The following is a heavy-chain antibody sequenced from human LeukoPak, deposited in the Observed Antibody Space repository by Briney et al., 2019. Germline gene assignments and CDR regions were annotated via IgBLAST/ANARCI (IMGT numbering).Heavy chain of an antibody. CDR3: ARTYMTSARFDP. V-gene: IGHV4-31*03. D-gene: IGHD2-21*02. CDR2: IHYTGST. CDR1: GGSISSGGYS. J-gene: IGHJ5*02. Sequence: SQTLSLTCTVSGGSISSGGYSWSWIRQHPGKGLEWIGYIHYTGSTCYNASLKSRVTISVDTSKNQFSLKLSSVTAADTAVYYCARTYMTSARFDPWGQGTLVTVSS.